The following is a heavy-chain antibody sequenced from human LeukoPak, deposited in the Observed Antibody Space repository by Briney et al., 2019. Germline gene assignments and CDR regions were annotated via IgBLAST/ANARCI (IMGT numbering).Heavy chain of an antibody. CDR1: GFPFNTFW. D-gene: IGHD6-13*01. CDR3: ARDLGYSSSWYGGDY. V-gene: IGHV3-30*02. Sequence: GGSLRLSCAASGFPFNTFWMSWVRQAPGKGLEWVSFIRYDESNKYYADSVRGRFTISRDNSKNTLYLQMNSLRAEDTAVYYCARDLGYSSSWYGGDYWGQGTLVTVSS. CDR2: IRYDESNK. J-gene: IGHJ4*02.